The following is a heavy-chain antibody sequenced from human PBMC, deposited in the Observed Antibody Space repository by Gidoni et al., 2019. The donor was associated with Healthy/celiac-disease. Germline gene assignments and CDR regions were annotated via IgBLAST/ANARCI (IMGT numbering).Heavy chain of an antibody. Sequence: EVQLLESGGGLLQSGGSLILSCAASGFTFSGYAMSWVRQAPGKGLEWVSAISGSGGSTYYAYSVKGRFTISRDNSKNTLYLQMNSLRAEDTAVYYCAKVARIAVAGNWFDPWGQGTLVTVSS. J-gene: IGHJ5*02. CDR2: ISGSGGST. CDR3: AKVARIAVAGNWFDP. V-gene: IGHV3-23*01. CDR1: GFTFSGYA. D-gene: IGHD6-19*01.